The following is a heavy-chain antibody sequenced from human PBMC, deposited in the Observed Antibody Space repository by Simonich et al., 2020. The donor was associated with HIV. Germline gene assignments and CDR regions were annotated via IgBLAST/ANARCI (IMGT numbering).Heavy chain of an antibody. J-gene: IGHJ4*02. Sequence: QVQLQQWGAGLLKPSETLSLTCAVYGGSFSGYYWTWIRQPPGKGLEWIGEIKQSWSTNYNPSLKSRVTMSVDTSKNQFSLKLNSVTAADTAVYYCAGSVADIVAAGFGFWGQGTLVTVSS. V-gene: IGHV4-34*01. CDR2: IKQSWST. CDR1: GGSFSGYY. D-gene: IGHD5-12*01. CDR3: AGSVADIVAAGFGF.